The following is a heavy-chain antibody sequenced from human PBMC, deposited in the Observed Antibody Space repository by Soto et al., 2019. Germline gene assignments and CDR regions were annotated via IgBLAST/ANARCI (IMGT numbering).Heavy chain of an antibody. J-gene: IGHJ5*02. CDR1: GGSISRGAYS. CDR2: IYHSGST. CDR3: ARRLVVVAATTNWFEP. V-gene: IGHV4-30-2*01. Sequence: SETLSLNCAVSGGSISRGAYSWSWIRQPPGKGLEWIGYIYHSGSTYYNPSLKSRVTISVDRSKNQFSLKLSSVTAADTAVYYCARRLVVVAATTNWFEPWGQGTLVTVSS. D-gene: IGHD2-15*01.